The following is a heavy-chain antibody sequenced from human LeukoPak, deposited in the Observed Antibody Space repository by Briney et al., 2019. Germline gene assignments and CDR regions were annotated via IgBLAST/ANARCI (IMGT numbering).Heavy chain of an antibody. CDR2: IIPIFGTA. CDR3: ARALGRYCSGGSCYDV. CDR1: GGTFSSYA. Sequence: GASVKVSCKASGGTFSSYAISWVRQAPGQGLEWMGGIIPIFGTANYAQKFQGRVTITADESTSTAYMELSSLRSEDTAVYYCARALGRYCSGGSCYDVWGKGTTVTVSS. J-gene: IGHJ6*04. V-gene: IGHV1-69*01. D-gene: IGHD2-15*01.